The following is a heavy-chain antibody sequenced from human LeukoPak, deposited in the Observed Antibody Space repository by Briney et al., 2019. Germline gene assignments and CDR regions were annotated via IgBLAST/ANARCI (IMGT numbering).Heavy chain of an antibody. D-gene: IGHD5-12*01. Sequence: SETLSLTCSVSGGSVSSTYWTWIRQPPGKGLEWIGYIYYSGSTNTNYNPSLKSRVTMSADTSKNQFSLKLSSVTAADTAVYYCARAGYSGSDFSVWGKGTTVTVSS. V-gene: IGHV4-59*02. CDR3: ARAGYSGSDFSV. CDR2: IYYSGSTNT. J-gene: IGHJ6*04. CDR1: GGSVSSTY.